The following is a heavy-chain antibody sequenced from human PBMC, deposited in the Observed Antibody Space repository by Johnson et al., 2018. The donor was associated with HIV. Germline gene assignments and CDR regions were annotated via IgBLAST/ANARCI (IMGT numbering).Heavy chain of an antibody. V-gene: IGHV3-66*01. D-gene: IGHD1-1*01. Sequence: VQLVESGGGVVRPGGSLRLPCAASGFTFDDYGMSWVRQAPGKGLEWVSVIYSGGSTYYADSVKGRFTISIDNSKNTLYLQMNSLRAEDTAVYYCARATTPHDAFDIWGQGTMVTVSS. J-gene: IGHJ3*02. CDR1: GFTFDDYG. CDR2: IYSGGST. CDR3: ARATTPHDAFDI.